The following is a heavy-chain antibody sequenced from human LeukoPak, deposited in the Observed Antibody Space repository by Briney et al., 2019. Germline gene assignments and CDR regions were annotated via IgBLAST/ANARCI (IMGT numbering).Heavy chain of an antibody. CDR1: GYTFTGYY. J-gene: IGHJ3*02. Sequence: ASVKVSCKASGYTFTGYYMHWVRQAPGQGLEWMGWINPNSGGTNYAQKFLGRVTMTRDTSISTAYMELGRLRSDDTAVYYCARDQSWFDAFDIWGQGTMVTVSS. CDR2: INPNSGGT. V-gene: IGHV1-2*02. D-gene: IGHD3-9*01. CDR3: ARDQSWFDAFDI.